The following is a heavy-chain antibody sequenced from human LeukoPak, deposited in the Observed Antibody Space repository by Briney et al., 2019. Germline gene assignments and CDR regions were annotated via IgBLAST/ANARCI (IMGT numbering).Heavy chain of an antibody. CDR1: GGSISSYY. D-gene: IGHD3-10*01. J-gene: IGHJ4*02. CDR2: IYYSGST. CDR3: ARDGPYYYGSGSYSYYFDY. Sequence: SETLSLTCTVSGGSISSYYWSWIRQPPGKGLEWIGYIYYSGSTNYNPSLKSRVTISVDTSKNQFSLKLSSVTAADTAVYYCARDGPYYYGSGSYSYYFDYWGQGTLVTVSS. V-gene: IGHV4-59*01.